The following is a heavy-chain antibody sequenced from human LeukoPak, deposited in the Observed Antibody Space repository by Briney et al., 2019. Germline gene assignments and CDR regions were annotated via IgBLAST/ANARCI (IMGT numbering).Heavy chain of an antibody. CDR1: GGSISSGGYS. Sequence: SETLSLTCAVSGGSISSGGYSWSWVRQPPGTGLEWVGYIYHSGSTYYNPSLKSRVTISVDRSKNQFSLKLSSVTAADTAVYYCARGHYYDSSGYPPFFFDYWGQGTLVTVSS. D-gene: IGHD3-22*01. CDR2: IYHSGST. V-gene: IGHV4-30-2*01. J-gene: IGHJ4*02. CDR3: ARGHYYDSSGYPPFFFDY.